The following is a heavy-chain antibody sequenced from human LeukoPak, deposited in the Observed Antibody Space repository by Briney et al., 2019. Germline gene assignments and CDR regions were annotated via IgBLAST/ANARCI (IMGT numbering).Heavy chain of an antibody. J-gene: IGHJ4*02. CDR2: INHNSGGT. CDR3: ARGHSSLRLYYFDY. CDR1: GYTFTGYY. D-gene: IGHD6-6*01. V-gene: IGHV1-2*02. Sequence: GASVKVSCKASGYTFTGYYMHWVRQAPGQGLEWMGWINHNSGGTNYAQKFEGRVTMTRDTSISTADMELSSLTSEDTAVYYCARGHSSLRLYYFDYWGQGTLVTVSS.